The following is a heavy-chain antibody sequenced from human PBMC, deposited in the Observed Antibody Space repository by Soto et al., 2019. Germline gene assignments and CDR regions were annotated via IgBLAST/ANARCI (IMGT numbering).Heavy chain of an antibody. D-gene: IGHD1-26*01. CDR3: AKRGTYPLLYSDY. CDR1: GFTVSTYA. CDR2: IGGSGAT. J-gene: IGHJ4*02. V-gene: IGHV3-23*01. Sequence: GGSLRLSCAASGFTVSTYAMSWVRQAPGKGLEWVSTIGGSGATYYADSVKGRFTISRDNSKNTLSLQMNSLSAEDTAVYYCAKRGTYPLLYSDYWGQGNLVTVSS.